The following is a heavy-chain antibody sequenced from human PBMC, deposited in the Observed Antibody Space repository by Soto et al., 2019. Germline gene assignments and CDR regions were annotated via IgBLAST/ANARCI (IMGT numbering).Heavy chain of an antibody. CDR1: GYPVTAYY. J-gene: IGHJ3*02. D-gene: IGHD3-3*01. Sequence: QLHLVQSGAVVKKPGASVTVSCSASGYPVTAYYMHWVRQAPGRGLEWMGGINPATGAAKYTQTCQGRVTMTRDTSTSTVFMELSGLTSEATAVFYCASGGGVGVAGSAAFDMWGQGTLVTVSS. CDR3: ASGGGVGVAGSAAFDM. CDR2: INPATGAA. V-gene: IGHV1-2*02.